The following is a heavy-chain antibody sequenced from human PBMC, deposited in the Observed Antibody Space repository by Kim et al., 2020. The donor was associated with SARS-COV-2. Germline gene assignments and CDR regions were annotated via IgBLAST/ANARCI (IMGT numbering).Heavy chain of an antibody. D-gene: IGHD1-26*01. CDR3: ARGYSGTAYNAFDV. J-gene: IGHJ3*01. Sequence: SETLSLTCTVSGGSISNYYWIWIRQPAGKGLEWIGRISTSGSTNYNPSLQSRVTMSVDTSKSQFSLDLSSVTAADTAVFFCARGYSGTAYNAFDVWGQGTKVTVSS. CDR1: GGSISNYY. CDR2: ISTSGST. V-gene: IGHV4-4*07.